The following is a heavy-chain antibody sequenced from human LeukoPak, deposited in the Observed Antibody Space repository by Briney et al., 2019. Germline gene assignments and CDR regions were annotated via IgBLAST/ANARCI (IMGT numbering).Heavy chain of an antibody. CDR2: IIPIFGTA. D-gene: IGHD3-10*01. J-gene: IGHJ5*02. CDR1: GGTFSSYA. V-gene: IGHV1-69*13. CDR3: ARVVVLLWFGELLYPNWFDP. Sequence: SVKVSCKASGGTFSSYAISWVRQAPGQGLEWMGGIIPIFGTANYAQKFQGRVTITADESTSTAYMELSSLRSEDTAVYYCARVVVLLWFGELLYPNWFDPWGQGTLVTVSS.